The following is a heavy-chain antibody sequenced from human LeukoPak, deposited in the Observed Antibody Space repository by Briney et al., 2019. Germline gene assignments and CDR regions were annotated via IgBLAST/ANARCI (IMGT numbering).Heavy chain of an antibody. D-gene: IGHD2-2*02. V-gene: IGHV4-34*01. CDR2: INHSGST. J-gene: IGHJ5*02. CDR1: GGSFSGYY. Sequence: PSETLSLTCAVYGGSFSGYYWSWIRQPPGKGLEWIGEINHSGSTNYNPSLKSRVTISVDTSKNQFSLKLSSVTAADTAVYYCARGGLGYCSSTSCYRRGGHWFDPWGQGTLVTVSS. CDR3: ARGGLGYCSSTSCYRRGGHWFDP.